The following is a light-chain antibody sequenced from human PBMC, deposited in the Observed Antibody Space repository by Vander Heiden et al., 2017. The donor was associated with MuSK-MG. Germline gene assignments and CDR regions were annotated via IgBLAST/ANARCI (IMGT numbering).Light chain of an antibody. CDR2: GAS. CDR3: QQYGSSRTS. Sequence: IVLTQSPGTLSLSPGERATLSCRAGQTVSSTSLAWYQQKPGQAPRLLIYGASSRATGIPDRFSGSGSGTDFTLTISRLEPEDFAVYYCQQYGSSRTSFGQGTKLEIK. J-gene: IGKJ2*03. V-gene: IGKV3-20*01. CDR1: QTVSSTS.